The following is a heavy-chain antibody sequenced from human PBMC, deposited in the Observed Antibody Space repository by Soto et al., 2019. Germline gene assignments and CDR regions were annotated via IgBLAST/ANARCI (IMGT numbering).Heavy chain of an antibody. J-gene: IGHJ4*02. CDR2: IKSKTDGGTT. Sequence: GSLRLSCAASGFIFNNYAMNWVRQAPGKGLEWVGRIKSKTDGGTTDYAAPVKGRFTISRDDSKNTLYLQMNSLKTEDTAVYYCTTGERGSGWSDYWGQGTLVTVSS. CDR3: TTGERGSGWSDY. CDR1: GFIFNNYA. V-gene: IGHV3-15*07. D-gene: IGHD6-19*01.